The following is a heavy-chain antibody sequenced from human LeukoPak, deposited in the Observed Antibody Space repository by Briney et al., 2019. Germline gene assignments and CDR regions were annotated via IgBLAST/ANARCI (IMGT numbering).Heavy chain of an antibody. CDR1: GDSVSSNSAA. D-gene: IGHD4/OR15-4a*01. Sequence: SQTLSLTCAISGDSVSSNSAAWNWIRQSPSRGLEWLGRTYYRSKWYNDYAVSVKSRITINPDTSKNQFSLKLSSVTAADTAVYYCARTLRFSRCFGYWGQGTLVTVSS. CDR3: ARTLRFSRCFGY. J-gene: IGHJ4*02. CDR2: TYYRSKWYN. V-gene: IGHV6-1*01.